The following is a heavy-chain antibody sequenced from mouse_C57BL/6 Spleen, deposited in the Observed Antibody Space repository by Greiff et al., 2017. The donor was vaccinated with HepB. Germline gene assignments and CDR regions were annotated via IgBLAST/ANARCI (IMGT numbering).Heavy chain of an antibody. D-gene: IGHD1-1*01. CDR2: FYPGSGSI. J-gene: IGHJ1*03. Sequence: LVKPGASVKLSCKASGSTFTEYTIHWVKQRSGQGLEWIGWFYPGSGSIKYNEKFKDKATLTADKSSSTVYMELSRLTSEDSAVYFCARHEDGYGSSYRYFDVWGTGTTVTVSS. CDR1: GSTFTEYT. CDR3: ARHEDGYGSSYRYFDV. V-gene: IGHV1-62-2*01.